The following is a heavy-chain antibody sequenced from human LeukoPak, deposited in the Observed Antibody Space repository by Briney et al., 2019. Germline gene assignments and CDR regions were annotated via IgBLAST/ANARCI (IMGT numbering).Heavy chain of an antibody. Sequence: GGSLRLSCAASGFTFSSYAMHWVRQAPGKGLEWVAVISYDGSNKYYADSVKGRFTISRDNSKNTLYLQMNSLRAEDTAVYYCARDHRDYYGPMSSYFDPWGQGTLVTFSS. CDR1: GFTFSSYA. D-gene: IGHD3-10*01. J-gene: IGHJ5*02. CDR2: ISYDGSNK. V-gene: IGHV3-30*04. CDR3: ARDHRDYYGPMSSYFDP.